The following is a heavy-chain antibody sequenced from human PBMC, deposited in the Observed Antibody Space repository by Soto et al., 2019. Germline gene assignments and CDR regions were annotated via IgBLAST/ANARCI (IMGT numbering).Heavy chain of an antibody. Sequence: GGSLRLSCAASGFTFRNYAMIWVRQAPGKGLVWVSAITGSGGSTYCADSVKGRFTISRDNSKKTLYLEMNSLRAEDTAVYYCSKGADSSGYWLYYYYDMDVWGQGTTVTAP. D-gene: IGHD3-22*01. CDR1: GFTFRNYA. CDR2: ITGSGGST. V-gene: IGHV3-23*01. J-gene: IGHJ6*02. CDR3: SKGADSSGYWLYYYYDMDV.